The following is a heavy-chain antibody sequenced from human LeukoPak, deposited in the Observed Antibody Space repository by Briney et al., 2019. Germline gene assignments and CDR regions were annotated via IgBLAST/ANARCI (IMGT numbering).Heavy chain of an antibody. D-gene: IGHD2-15*01. CDR2: IYYSGST. J-gene: IGHJ6*02. V-gene: IGHV4-39*01. CDR3: ARHGLGYGSYSYFYGMDV. Sequence: PSETLSLTCTVSGDSISSSSHYWDWLRQPPGKGLEWIGNIYYSGSTYYKPSLKSRVTISVDMSKNKFSLKLSSVTAADTAVYYCARHGLGYGSYSYFYGMDVWGQGTTVTVSS. CDR1: GDSISSSSHY.